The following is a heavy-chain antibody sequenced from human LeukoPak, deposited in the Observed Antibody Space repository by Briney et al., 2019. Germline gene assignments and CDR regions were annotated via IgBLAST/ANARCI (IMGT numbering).Heavy chain of an antibody. V-gene: IGHV1-2*02. CDR3: ARPSVVGATGGGGIDY. CDR2: INPNSGGT. Sequence: ASVKVSCKASGYIFTGYYMHWVRQAPGQGLEWMGWINPNSGGTNYAQKFQGRVTMTRDTSISTAYLQWSSLKASDTAMYYCARPSVVGATGGGGIDYWGQGTLVTVSS. J-gene: IGHJ4*02. CDR1: GYIFTGYY. D-gene: IGHD1-26*01.